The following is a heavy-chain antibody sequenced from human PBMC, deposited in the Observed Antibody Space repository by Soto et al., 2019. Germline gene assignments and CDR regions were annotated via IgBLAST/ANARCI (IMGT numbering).Heavy chain of an antibody. CDR1: GGTFSSYA. CDR3: ARAVREMATIYYLDY. J-gene: IGHJ4*02. Sequence: SVKVSCKASGGTFSSYAISWVRQAPGQGLEWMGGIIPIFGTANYAQKFQGRVTITADESTSTAYMELSSLRSEDTAVYYCARAVREMATIYYLDYCGQGTLVTVYS. CDR2: IIPIFGTA. D-gene: IGHD5-12*01. V-gene: IGHV1-69*13.